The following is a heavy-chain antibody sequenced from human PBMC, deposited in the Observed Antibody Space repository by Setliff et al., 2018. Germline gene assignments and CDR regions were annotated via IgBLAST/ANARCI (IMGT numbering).Heavy chain of an antibody. CDR1: GGSISSYY. D-gene: IGHD6-19*01. Sequence: SETLSLTCTVSGGSISSYYWSWIRQPAGKGPEWIGHIYIGGSANYNPSLKSRVTMSIDTSKNQFSLKLNSVTAADMAVYYCAREQWLDPPGYYYMDVWAKGTTVTAP. CDR3: AREQWLDPPGYYYMDV. J-gene: IGHJ6*03. V-gene: IGHV4-4*07. CDR2: IYIGGSA.